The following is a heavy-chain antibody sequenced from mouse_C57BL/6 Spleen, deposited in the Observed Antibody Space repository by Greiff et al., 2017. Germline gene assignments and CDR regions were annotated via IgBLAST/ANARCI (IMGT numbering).Heavy chain of an antibody. CDR1: GFNIKDDY. CDR2: IDPENGDT. Sequence: VQLQQSGAELVRPGASVKLSCTASGFNIKDDYMHWVKQRPEQGLEWIGWIDPENGDTEYASKFQGKATITADTSSNTAYLQLSSLTSEDTAVYYGTTGDYDGTDAMDYWGQGTSVTVSS. V-gene: IGHV14-4*01. J-gene: IGHJ4*01. D-gene: IGHD2-4*01. CDR3: TTGDYDGTDAMDY.